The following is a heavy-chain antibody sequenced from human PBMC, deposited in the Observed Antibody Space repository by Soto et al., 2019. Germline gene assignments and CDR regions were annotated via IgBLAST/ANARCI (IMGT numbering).Heavy chain of an antibody. D-gene: IGHD3-22*01. CDR2: ISYDGSNK. J-gene: IGHJ4*02. Sequence: QVQLVESGGGVVQPGRSLRLSCAASGFTFSSYGMHWVRQAPGKGLEWVTVISYDGSNKYYADSVKGRFTISRDNSKNTLYLQMNSLRAEDTAVYYCAKGNTSGYYSPFDYCGQGTLVTVSS. CDR3: AKGNTSGYYSPFDY. V-gene: IGHV3-30*18. CDR1: GFTFSSYG.